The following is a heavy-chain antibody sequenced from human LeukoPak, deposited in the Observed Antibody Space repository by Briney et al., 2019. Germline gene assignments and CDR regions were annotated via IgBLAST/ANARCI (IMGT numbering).Heavy chain of an antibody. CDR3: TRESGAFSPFGF. J-gene: IGHJ4*02. CDR2: VHLSGAS. Sequence: SETLSLTCAVSGGSILTTNWWRWVRQPPGKGLEWIGEVHLSGASNYNPSLKSRVNMSIDKSKNQLSLELTSVTAADTAIYYCTRESGAFSPFGFWGQGTLVTVSS. D-gene: IGHD1-26*01. CDR1: GGSILTTNW. V-gene: IGHV4-4*02.